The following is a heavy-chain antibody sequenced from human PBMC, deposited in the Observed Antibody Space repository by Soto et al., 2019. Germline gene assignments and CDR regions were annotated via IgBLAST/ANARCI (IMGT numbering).Heavy chain of an antibody. D-gene: IGHD3-9*01. V-gene: IGHV4-39*01. CDR2: IYYTGNT. CDR1: GDSLRSSYHD. Sequence: XETLSLPTTVSGDSLRSSYHDWGWIRQSPGKGLEWIGSIYYTGNTYYNPSLKSRVSISVDMATNEISLRLRAESVADTAVYYCVRVEMYEGEFTHNFDRWGQGALVTVSS. J-gene: IGHJ4*02. CDR3: VRVEMYEGEFTHNFDR.